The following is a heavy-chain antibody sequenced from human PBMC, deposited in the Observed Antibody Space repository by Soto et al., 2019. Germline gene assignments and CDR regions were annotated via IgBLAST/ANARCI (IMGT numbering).Heavy chain of an antibody. CDR1: GGTFSSYA. CDR3: AAPGGCSSTSCYTSRGYYYYGMDV. Sequence: QVQLVQSGAEVKKPGSSVKVSCKASGGTFSSYAISWVRQAPGQGLEWMGGIILSFGTANYAQKFQGRVTITADESTSTAYMELSSLSSEDTAVYYCAAPGGCSSTSCYTSRGYYYYGMDVWGQGTTVTVSS. D-gene: IGHD2-2*02. J-gene: IGHJ6*02. V-gene: IGHV1-69*01. CDR2: IILSFGTA.